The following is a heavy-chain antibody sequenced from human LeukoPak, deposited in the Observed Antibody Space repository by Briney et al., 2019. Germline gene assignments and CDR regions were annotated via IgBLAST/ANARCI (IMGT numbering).Heavy chain of an antibody. V-gene: IGHV4-30-2*01. CDR3: ARVDSSGYLFDY. CDR1: GGSLSSGGYS. D-gene: IGHD3-22*01. Sequence: SETLSLTRAVSGGSLSSGGYSWSWIRQPPGKGLEWIGYIYHSGSTYYNPSLKSRVTISVDRSKKQFSLKLSSVTAADTAVYFCARVDSSGYLFDYGGEGTLVTVSS. J-gene: IGHJ4*02. CDR2: IYHSGST.